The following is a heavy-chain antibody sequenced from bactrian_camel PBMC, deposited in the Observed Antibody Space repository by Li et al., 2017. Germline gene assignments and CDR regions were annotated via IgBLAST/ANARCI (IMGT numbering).Heavy chain of an antibody. V-gene: IGHV3S1*01. CDR1: GYTDGTHC. CDR2: MLNRGHVA. D-gene: IGHD6*01. CDR3: AADGRNGGSWYHCRDVTQFRY. J-gene: IGHJ4*01. Sequence: HVQLVESGGGLVQIGGSLTLSCAASGYTDGTHCMAWFRQRPGKERERVASMLNRGHVAYSAESVKGRFVISQDNANNTLYLQMNSLKSEDTAMYYCAADGRNGGSWYHCRDVTQFRYSGQGTQVTVS.